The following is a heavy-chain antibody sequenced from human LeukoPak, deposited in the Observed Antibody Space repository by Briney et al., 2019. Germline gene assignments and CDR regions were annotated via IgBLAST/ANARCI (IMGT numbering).Heavy chain of an antibody. D-gene: IGHD2-2*01. Sequence: SVKVSCKASGFTFTSSAVQWVRQARGQRLEWIGWIVVGNGNTNYAQKFQERVTITRDMSTSTAYMELSSLRSEDTAVYYCAAGGYCSSTSCHAGAFDIWGQGTMVTVSS. V-gene: IGHV1-58*01. CDR2: IVVGNGNT. J-gene: IGHJ3*02. CDR1: GFTFTSSA. CDR3: AAGGYCSSTSCHAGAFDI.